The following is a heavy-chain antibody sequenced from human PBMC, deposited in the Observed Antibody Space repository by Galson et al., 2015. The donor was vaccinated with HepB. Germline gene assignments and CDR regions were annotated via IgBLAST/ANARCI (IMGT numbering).Heavy chain of an antibody. V-gene: IGHV1-46*01. D-gene: IGHD3-10*01. CDR2: INPSGGRA. Sequence: SVKVSCKASGYTFTDYYKHWVRQAPGQGLEWMGTINPSGGRATYAQKFQGRVTMTMDTSTSTVYMELRRLRSEDTAVYYCASLQSRGESYFDYWGQGTLVTVSS. CDR3: ASLQSRGESYFDY. J-gene: IGHJ4*02. CDR1: GYTFTDYY.